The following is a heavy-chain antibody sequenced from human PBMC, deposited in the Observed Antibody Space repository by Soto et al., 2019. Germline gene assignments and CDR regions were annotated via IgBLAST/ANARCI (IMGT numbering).Heavy chain of an antibody. CDR2: MYYSGST. Sequence: QVQLQESGPGLVKPSETLSLTCSVSGGSIFGYYWSWVRQPPGKGLEWLGYMYYSGSTNYNPSLKSRVTMSVDMSKNQFSLKLSSLTAADTAVYYCARHGLRLAATAPYYFHYWGQGTLVTVSS. D-gene: IGHD2-15*01. CDR3: ARHGLRLAATAPYYFHY. CDR1: GGSIFGYY. V-gene: IGHV4-59*08. J-gene: IGHJ4*02.